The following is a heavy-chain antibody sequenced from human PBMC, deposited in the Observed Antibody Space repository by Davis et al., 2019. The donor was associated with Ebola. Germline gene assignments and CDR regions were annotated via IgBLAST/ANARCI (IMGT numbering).Heavy chain of an antibody. CDR3: ARVAYYYDSRGFDS. D-gene: IGHD3-22*01. CDR1: GGTFSSYA. Sequence: SVKVSCKASGGTFSSYAISWVRQAPGQGLDWMGGIIPVFGIPKYAQKFQGRVTITADESTSTAFLELSSLRSEDTAVYYCARVAYYYDSRGFDSWGQGTLVTVSS. CDR2: IIPVFGIP. J-gene: IGHJ4*02. V-gene: IGHV1-69*13.